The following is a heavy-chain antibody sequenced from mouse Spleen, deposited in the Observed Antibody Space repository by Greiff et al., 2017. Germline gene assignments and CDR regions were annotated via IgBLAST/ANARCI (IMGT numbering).Heavy chain of an antibody. D-gene: IGHD2-14*01. CDR1: GYTFTSYT. Sequence: VQLQQSGAELARPGASVKMSCKASGYTFTSYTMHWVKQRPGQGLEWIGYINPSRGYTKYTQKFKDKATLTADKSSSTAYMQLSSLTSEDSAVYYCVRGDRSGAIDYWGQGTSVTVSS. V-gene: IGHV1-4*01. J-gene: IGHJ4*01. CDR3: VRGDRSGAIDY. CDR2: INPSRGYT.